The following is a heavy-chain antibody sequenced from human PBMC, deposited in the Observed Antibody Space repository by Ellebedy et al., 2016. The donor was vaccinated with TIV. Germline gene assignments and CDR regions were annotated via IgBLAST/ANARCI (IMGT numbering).Heavy chain of an antibody. CDR2: ISYDGSNK. D-gene: IGHD3-16*01. CDR3: ARDRDGRRWYDYVWGSPLGNWFDP. Sequence: PGGSLRLSCAASGFTFSSYAMHWVRQAPGKGLEWVAVISYDGSNKYYADSVKGRFTISRDNSKNTLYLQMNSLRAEDTAVYYCARDRDGRRWYDYVWGSPLGNWFDPWGQGTLVTVSS. J-gene: IGHJ5*02. V-gene: IGHV3-30-3*01. CDR1: GFTFSSYA.